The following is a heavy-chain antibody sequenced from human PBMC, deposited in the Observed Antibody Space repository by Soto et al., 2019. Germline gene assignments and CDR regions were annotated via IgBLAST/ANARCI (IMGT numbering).Heavy chain of an antibody. Sequence: GGSLRLSCAASGFTFSSYDMHWVRQATGKGLEWVSAIGTAGDTYYPGSVKGRFTISRENAKNSLYLQMNSLRAEDTAVYYCARDRSTVAPYGMDVWGKGTTVTVST. V-gene: IGHV3-13*01. CDR1: GFTFSSYD. CDR3: ARDRSTVAPYGMDV. D-gene: IGHD4-17*01. CDR2: IGTAGDT. J-gene: IGHJ6*04.